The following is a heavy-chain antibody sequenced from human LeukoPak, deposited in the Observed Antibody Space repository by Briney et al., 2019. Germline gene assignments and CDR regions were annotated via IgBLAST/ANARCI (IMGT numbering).Heavy chain of an antibody. D-gene: IGHD1-26*01. CDR1: GGSVSSGSYY. CDR2: INHSGST. J-gene: IGHJ4*02. V-gene: IGHV4-39*07. CDR3: ARVRSGSFGH. Sequence: PSETLSLTCTVSGGSVSSGSYYWSWIRQPPGKGLEWIGEINHSGSTNYNPSLKSRVTISVDTSKNQFSLKLSSVTAADTAVYYCARVRSGSFGHWGQGTLVTVSS.